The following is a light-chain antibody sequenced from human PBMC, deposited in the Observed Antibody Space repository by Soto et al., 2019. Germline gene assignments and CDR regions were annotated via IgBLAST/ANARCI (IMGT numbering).Light chain of an antibody. J-gene: IGKJ5*01. CDR2: GAF. V-gene: IGKV1-12*01. CDR3: QQADSYPIT. CDR1: LDINRW. Sequence: DIQMTQSPSSVSVSVGDRVTITCRASLDINRWLAWYQVRPGKPPKLLIAGAFVLQSGVPSRFSGSGYGTDLALTIVNLQPEDFATYYCQQADSYPITFGQGTRLEI.